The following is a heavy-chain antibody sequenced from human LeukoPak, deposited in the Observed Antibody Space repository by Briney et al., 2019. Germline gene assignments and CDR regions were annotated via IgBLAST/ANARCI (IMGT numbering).Heavy chain of an antibody. CDR2: IKPDGSGK. CDR1: GFTFNNYW. V-gene: IGHV3-7*02. J-gene: IGHJ3*02. Sequence: PGGSLRLSCAASGFTFNNYWMNWARQAPGKGLEWVANIKPDGSGKYYADSVKGRFTISRDNAKDSLYLQMNSLRGDDTAVYYCARRKSDGAFDIWGQGTMVAVSS. CDR3: ARRKSDGAFDI. D-gene: IGHD2-21*01.